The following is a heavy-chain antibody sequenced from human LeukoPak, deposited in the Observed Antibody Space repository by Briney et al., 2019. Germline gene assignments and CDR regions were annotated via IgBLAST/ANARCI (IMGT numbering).Heavy chain of an antibody. J-gene: IGHJ4*02. CDR1: GYSFTNYW. V-gene: IGHV5-51*01. CDR2: IYPGDSDT. D-gene: IGHD5-12*01. CDR3: ARQYSGYDYYFDY. Sequence: GESLKISCQASGYSFTNYWIGWVRQMPGKGLEWMGIIYPGDSDTRYSPSFQGQVTISAEKSITTAYLQWSSLKASDTAMYYCARQYSGYDYYFDYWGQGTLVTVAS.